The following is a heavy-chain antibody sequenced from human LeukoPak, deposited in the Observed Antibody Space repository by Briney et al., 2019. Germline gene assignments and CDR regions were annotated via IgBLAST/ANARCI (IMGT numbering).Heavy chain of an antibody. V-gene: IGHV3-30*18. D-gene: IGHD3-22*01. CDR3: AKDLLSYYYDSSGLDY. J-gene: IGHJ4*02. CDR1: GFTFSSYG. Sequence: GGSLRLSCAASGFTFSSYGMHWVRQAPGKGLEWVAVISYDGSNKYYADSVKGRFTISGDNSKNTLYLQMNSLRAEDTAVYYCAKDLLSYYYDSSGLDYWGQGTLVTVSS. CDR2: ISYDGSNK.